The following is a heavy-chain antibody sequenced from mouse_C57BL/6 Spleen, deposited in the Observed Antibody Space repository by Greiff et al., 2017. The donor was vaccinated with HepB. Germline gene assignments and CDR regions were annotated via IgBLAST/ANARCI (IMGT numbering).Heavy chain of an antibody. D-gene: IGHD1-1*01. J-gene: IGHJ2*01. Sequence: VQLQQPGAELVKPGASVKMSCKASGYTFTSYWITWVKQRPGQGLEWIGDIYPGSGSTNYNEKFKSKATLTVDTSSSTAYMQLSSLTSEDSAVYYCARGIYYYHYFDYWGQGTTLTVSS. CDR2: IYPGSGST. CDR1: GYTFTSYW. CDR3: ARGIYYYHYFDY. V-gene: IGHV1-55*01.